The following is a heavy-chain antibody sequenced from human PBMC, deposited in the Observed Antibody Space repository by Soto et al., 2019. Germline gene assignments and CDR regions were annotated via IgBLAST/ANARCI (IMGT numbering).Heavy chain of an antibody. CDR3: ARGITIFGVVPG. D-gene: IGHD3-3*01. Sequence: QVQLVQSGAEVKKPGASVKVSCKASGYTFTSYDINWVRQATGQGLEWMGWMNPNSGNTGYAQKFQGRVTMTRNTSTSTAYMELSSLRSEETAVYYCARGITIFGVVPGWGQGTLVTVSS. J-gene: IGHJ4*02. V-gene: IGHV1-8*01. CDR1: GYTFTSYD. CDR2: MNPNSGNT.